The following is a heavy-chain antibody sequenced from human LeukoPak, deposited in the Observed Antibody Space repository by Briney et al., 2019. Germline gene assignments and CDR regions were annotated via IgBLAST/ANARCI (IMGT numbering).Heavy chain of an antibody. D-gene: IGHD1-26*01. Sequence: ASVKVSCKVSGYTLTELSMHWVRQAPGKGLEWMGGFDPGDGETIYAQKFQGRVTITEDTSTDTAYMELSSLRSEDTAVYYCATIVGTTKYYFDYWGQGTLVTVSS. V-gene: IGHV1-24*01. CDR3: ATIVGTTKYYFDY. J-gene: IGHJ4*02. CDR2: FDPGDGET. CDR1: GYTLTELS.